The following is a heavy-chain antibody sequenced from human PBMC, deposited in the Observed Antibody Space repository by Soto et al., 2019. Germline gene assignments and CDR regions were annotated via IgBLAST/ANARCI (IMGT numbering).Heavy chain of an antibody. D-gene: IGHD3-22*01. Sequence: QVQLQESGPGLVKPSQTLSLTCTVSGGSISSGGYYWSWIRQHPGKGLEWIGYIYYSGSTYYNPSLKSRFTISVDTSKNQFSLKLSSVTAADTAVYYCASSYYYDPLTMNWFDPWGQGTLVTVSS. CDR3: ASSYYYDPLTMNWFDP. J-gene: IGHJ5*02. V-gene: IGHV4-31*03. CDR2: IYYSGST. CDR1: GGSISSGGYY.